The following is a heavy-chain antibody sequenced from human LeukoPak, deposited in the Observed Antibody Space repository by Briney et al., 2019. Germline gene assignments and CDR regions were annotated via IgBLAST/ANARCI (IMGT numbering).Heavy chain of an antibody. CDR3: ARDQRDGYSLRY. CDR1: GYTFTSYG. V-gene: IGHV1-69*04. D-gene: IGHD5-24*01. Sequence: ASVNVSCTASGYTFTSYGISWVRQAPGQGLECMGRIIPILDIANHAQKFQGRVTITADKSTSTAYMELSSLTSADTAIDYSARDQRDGYSLRYWGQGTPVTVPS. J-gene: IGHJ4*02. CDR2: IIPILDIA.